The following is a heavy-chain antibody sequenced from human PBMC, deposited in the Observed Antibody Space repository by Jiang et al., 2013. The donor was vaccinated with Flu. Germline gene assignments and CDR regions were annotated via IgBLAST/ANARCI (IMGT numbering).Heavy chain of an antibody. Sequence: TLSLTCTVSGGSISSYYWSWIRQPPEGTGVDWAYLYRWEHHPEPSLKSRVTMSVDTSKNQFSLNLSSVTAADTALYYCAGSITLSWQWLHWGQGTLVTVSS. CDR2: LYRWEH. D-gene: IGHD6-19*01. V-gene: IGHV4-4*07. J-gene: IGHJ4*02. CDR3: AGSITLSWQWLH. CDR1: GGSISSYY.